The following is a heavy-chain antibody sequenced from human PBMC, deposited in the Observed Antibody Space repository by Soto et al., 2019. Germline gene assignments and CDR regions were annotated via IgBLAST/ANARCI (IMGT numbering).Heavy chain of an antibody. V-gene: IGHV3-30-3*01. J-gene: IGHJ6*02. Sequence: QVQLVESGGGVVQPGRSLRLSCAASGFTFSSYAMHWVRQAPGKGLEWVAVISYDGSNKYYADSVKGRFTISRDNSKNTLCLQMNSLRAEDTAVYYCARTPRGQWGLPYYYYGMDVWGQGTTVTVSS. CDR3: ARTPRGQWGLPYYYYGMDV. D-gene: IGHD1-26*01. CDR1: GFTFSSYA. CDR2: ISYDGSNK.